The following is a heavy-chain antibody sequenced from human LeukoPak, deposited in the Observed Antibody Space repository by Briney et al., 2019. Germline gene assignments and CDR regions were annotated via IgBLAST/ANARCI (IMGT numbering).Heavy chain of an antibody. D-gene: IGHD2-21*02. V-gene: IGHV1-2*02. CDR2: INPNSGGT. J-gene: IGHJ3*02. CDR3: ARSNCGGDCYDSFDI. Sequence: VASVKVSCKASGYTFTSYGISWVRQAPGQGLEWMGWINPNSGGTNYAQNFQGRVTVTRDTSISTAYMELSRLISDDTAVYYCARSNCGGDCYDSFDIWGQGTMVTVSS. CDR1: GYTFTSYG.